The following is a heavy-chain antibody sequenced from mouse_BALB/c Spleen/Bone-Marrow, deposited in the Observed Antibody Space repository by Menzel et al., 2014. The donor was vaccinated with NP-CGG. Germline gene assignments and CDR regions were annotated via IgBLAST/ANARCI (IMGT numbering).Heavy chain of an antibody. D-gene: IGHD1-1*01. CDR1: GYSITSDYA. Sequence: ESGPGLVKPSQSLSLTCTVTGYSITSDYAWNWIRQFPGNKLEWMGYISYSGSTSYNPSLKSRISITRDTSKNQFFLQLNSVTTEDTATYYCARKDYYGSSNFDYWSHGTTLTVSS. V-gene: IGHV3-2*02. J-gene: IGHJ2*01. CDR2: ISYSGST. CDR3: ARKDYYGSSNFDY.